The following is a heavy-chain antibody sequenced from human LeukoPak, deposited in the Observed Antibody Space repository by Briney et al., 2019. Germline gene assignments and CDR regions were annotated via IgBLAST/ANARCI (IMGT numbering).Heavy chain of an antibody. D-gene: IGHD6-13*01. CDR1: GFTFSSYW. J-gene: IGHJ3*02. CDR3: ARGYSSSFPDAFDI. CDR2: IKQDGSEK. Sequence: GGSLRLSCAASGFTFSSYWMSWVRQALGKGLEWVANIKQDGSEKYYVDSVKGRFTISRDNAKNSLYLQMNSLRAEDTAVYYCARGYSSSFPDAFDIWGQGTMVTVSS. V-gene: IGHV3-7*01.